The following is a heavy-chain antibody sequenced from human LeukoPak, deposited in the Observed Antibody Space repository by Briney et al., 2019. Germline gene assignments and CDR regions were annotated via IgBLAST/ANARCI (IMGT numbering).Heavy chain of an antibody. D-gene: IGHD3-22*01. CDR2: IYYSGST. Sequence: SETLSLTCTVSGGSINSGDYYWVWIRQPPGKGLEWIGSIYYSGSTSYNPSLKSRVTMTVDTSKSQFSLKLTSVTAADTAVYYCASGDGSGYYFHYWGQGTLVTVSS. J-gene: IGHJ4*02. CDR3: ASGDGSGYYFHY. V-gene: IGHV4-39*07. CDR1: GGSINSGDYY.